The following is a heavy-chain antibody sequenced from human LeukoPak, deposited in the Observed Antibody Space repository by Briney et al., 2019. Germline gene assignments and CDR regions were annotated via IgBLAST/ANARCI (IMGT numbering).Heavy chain of an antibody. CDR3: ARAETYSSSWYADP. CDR1: GGSFSGYY. V-gene: IGHV4-31*11. J-gene: IGHJ5*02. Sequence: SETLSLTCAVYGGSFSGYYWSWIRQHPGKGLEWIGYIYYSGSTYYNPSLKSRVTISVDTSKNQFSLKLSSVTAADTAVYYCARAETYSSSWYADPWGQGTLVTVSS. CDR2: IYYSGST. D-gene: IGHD6-13*01.